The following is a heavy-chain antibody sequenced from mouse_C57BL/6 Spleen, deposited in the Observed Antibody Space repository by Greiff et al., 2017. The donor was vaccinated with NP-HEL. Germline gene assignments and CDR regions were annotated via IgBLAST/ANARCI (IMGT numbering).Heavy chain of an antibody. CDR2: IEPANGNT. V-gene: IGHV14-3*01. CDR1: GFNIKNTY. Sequence: DVHLVESVAELVRPGASVKLSCTASGFNIKNTYMHWVKQRPEQGLEWIGRIEPANGNTKYAPKFQGKATITADTSSNTAYLQLSSLPSEDTAIDDWASDSTYAMDYWGQGTSVTVSS. D-gene: IGHD2-5*01. J-gene: IGHJ4*01. CDR3: ASDSTYAMDY.